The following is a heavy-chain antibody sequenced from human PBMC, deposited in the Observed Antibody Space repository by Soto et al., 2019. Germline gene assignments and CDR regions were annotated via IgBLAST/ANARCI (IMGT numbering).Heavy chain of an antibody. V-gene: IGHV1-18*01. Sequence: QVQLVQSGAEVKKPGASVKVSCKASGYTFTSYGISWVRQAPGQGLEWMGWNSVSNGNTNYAQKLQGRVTMTTDTSTGTAYMELRSLGSDATAVYYCVRNSGYGSANWFDPWGEGTLVTVSS. CDR3: VRNSGYGSANWFDP. CDR2: NSVSNGNT. CDR1: GYTFTSYG. D-gene: IGHD3-10*01. J-gene: IGHJ5*02.